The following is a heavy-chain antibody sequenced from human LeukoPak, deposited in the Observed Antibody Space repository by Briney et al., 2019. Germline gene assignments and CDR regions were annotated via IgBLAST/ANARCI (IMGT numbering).Heavy chain of an antibody. CDR3: AREATLEMATMSY. V-gene: IGHV3-21*01. CDR1: GFTFSSYS. J-gene: IGHJ4*02. Sequence: GGSLRLSCAASGFTFSSYSMNWVRQAPGKELEWVSSISSSSSYIYYADSVKGRFTISRDNAKNSLYLQMNSLRAEDTAVYYCAREATLEMATMSYWGQGTLVTVSS. D-gene: IGHD5-24*01. CDR2: ISSSSSYI.